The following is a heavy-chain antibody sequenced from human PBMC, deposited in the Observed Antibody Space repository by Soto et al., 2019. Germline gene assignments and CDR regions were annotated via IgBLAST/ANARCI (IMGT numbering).Heavy chain of an antibody. V-gene: IGHV4-34*01. J-gene: IGHJ4*02. Sequence: SETLSLTCAVYGGSFSGYYWSWIRQPPGKGLEWIGEINHSGSTNYNPSLKSRVTISVDTSKNQFSLKLSSVTAADTAVYYCARAARFVLRFLEWLPAYFGYWGQGTLVTVSS. CDR3: ARAARFVLRFLEWLPAYFGY. D-gene: IGHD3-3*01. CDR1: GGSFSGYY. CDR2: INHSGST.